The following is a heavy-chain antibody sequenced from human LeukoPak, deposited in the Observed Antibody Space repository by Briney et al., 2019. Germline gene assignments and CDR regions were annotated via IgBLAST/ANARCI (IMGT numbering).Heavy chain of an antibody. CDR3: ARDRDSSGLYYMDV. Sequence: PGRSLRLSCAASGFTFNSYGMHWVRQAPGKGLEWVAVISYDGDNKYYAESVRGRFTISRDNSKNTLYLQMNSLRLEDTAVYYCARDRDSSGLYYMDVWGKGTTVIVSS. V-gene: IGHV3-30*03. J-gene: IGHJ6*03. CDR1: GFTFNSYG. D-gene: IGHD3-22*01. CDR2: ISYDGDNK.